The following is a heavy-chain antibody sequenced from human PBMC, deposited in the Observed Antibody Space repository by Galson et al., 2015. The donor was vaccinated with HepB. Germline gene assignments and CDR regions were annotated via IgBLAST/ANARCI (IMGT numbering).Heavy chain of an antibody. Sequence: SVKVSCKASGGTFSSYAISWVRQAPGQGLEWMGGIIPIFGTANYAQKFQGRVTITADESTSTAYMELSSLRSEDTAVYYCARDTALRGSVVVPAAIGGWFDPWGQGTLVTVSS. V-gene: IGHV1-69*13. CDR3: ARDTALRGSVVVPAAIGGWFDP. CDR2: IIPIFGTA. J-gene: IGHJ5*02. D-gene: IGHD2-2*01. CDR1: GGTFSSYA.